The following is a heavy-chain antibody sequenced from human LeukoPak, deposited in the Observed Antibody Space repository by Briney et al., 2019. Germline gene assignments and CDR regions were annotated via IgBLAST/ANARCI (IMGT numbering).Heavy chain of an antibody. D-gene: IGHD3-22*01. CDR1: GGSISSGGYY. Sequence: TSETLSLTCTVSGGSISSGGYYWSWIRQHPGKGLEWIGYIYYSGSTYYNPSLKSRVTISVDTSKNQFSLKPSSVTAADTAVYYCARELSSGYYYGPSYNWFDPWGQGTLVTVSS. J-gene: IGHJ5*02. CDR2: IYYSGST. CDR3: ARELSSGYYYGPSYNWFDP. V-gene: IGHV4-31*03.